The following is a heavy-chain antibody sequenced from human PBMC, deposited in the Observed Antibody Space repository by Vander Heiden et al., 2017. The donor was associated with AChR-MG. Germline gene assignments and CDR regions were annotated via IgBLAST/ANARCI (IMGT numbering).Heavy chain of an antibody. D-gene: IGHD6-19*01. CDR1: GFTFSSYA. CDR3: ARDRARSGWYFDY. V-gene: IGHV3-30-3*01. J-gene: IGHJ4*02. CDR2: ISYDGSNK. Sequence: QVQLVESGGGVVQPGRSLKLSCAPSGFTFSSYAMHWVRQAPGKGLEWVAVISYDGSNKYYADSVKGRFTISRDNSKNTLYLQMNSLRAEDTAVYYCARDRARSGWYFDYWGQGTLVTVSS.